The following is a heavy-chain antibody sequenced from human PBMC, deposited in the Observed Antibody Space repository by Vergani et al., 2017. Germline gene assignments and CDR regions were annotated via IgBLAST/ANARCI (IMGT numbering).Heavy chain of an antibody. D-gene: IGHD1-26*01. J-gene: IGHJ4*02. CDR2: INPNGDAT. CDR1: GYTFTGYY. Sequence: QVQLVQSGAEVKKPGASVKVSCKASGYTFTGYYMHWVRQAPAQGLEWMGWINPNGDATHYAQNFRGRVTLTRDTSSTTAYMDLASLTSDDTAIYYCARDHQGPTTLDYWGQGSLVTVSS. V-gene: IGHV1-2*02. CDR3: ARDHQGPTTLDY.